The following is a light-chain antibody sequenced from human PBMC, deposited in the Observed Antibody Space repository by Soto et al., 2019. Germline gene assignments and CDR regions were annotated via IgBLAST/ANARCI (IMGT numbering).Light chain of an antibody. V-gene: IGLV2-23*02. Sequence: QSALTQPASVSGSPGQSITVSCTGTSSDVGNYNLVSWYQQYPGQTPKLILYEVSKRPTGVPNRFTGSKFGNTASLTISGLQAEDEADYHCCSYAGSSAYVVFGGGTKVTVL. CDR1: SSDVGNYNL. J-gene: IGLJ2*01. CDR2: EVS. CDR3: CSYAGSSAYVV.